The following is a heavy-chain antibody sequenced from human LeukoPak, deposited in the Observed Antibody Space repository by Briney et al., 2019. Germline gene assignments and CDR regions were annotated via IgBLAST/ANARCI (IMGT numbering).Heavy chain of an antibody. J-gene: IGHJ6*04. V-gene: IGHV4-59*01. CDR1: GGSTSSYY. Sequence: SETLSLTCTVSGGSTSSYYWSWIRQPPGKGLEWIGYIYYSGSTNYNPSLKSRVTISVDTSKNQFSLKLSSVTAADTAVYYCARDRIVVVPAATYYYGMDVWGKGTTVTVSS. D-gene: IGHD2-2*01. CDR3: ARDRIVVVPAATYYYGMDV. CDR2: IYYSGST.